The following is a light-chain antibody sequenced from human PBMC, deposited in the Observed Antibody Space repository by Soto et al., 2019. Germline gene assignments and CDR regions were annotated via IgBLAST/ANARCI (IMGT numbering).Light chain of an antibody. CDR3: QQYNKWPTWT. J-gene: IGKJ1*01. CDR1: QRFXTN. V-gene: IGKV3-15*01. CDR2: DQS. Sequence: IVMTQSPASLSVSPGERATLSFRASQRFXTNFDCDQEKPGQAPRILIXDQSTRATEIPARFSGSGSGKEFTLTISSLQSEDFSVYYCQQYNKWPTWTFGQGTKVDI.